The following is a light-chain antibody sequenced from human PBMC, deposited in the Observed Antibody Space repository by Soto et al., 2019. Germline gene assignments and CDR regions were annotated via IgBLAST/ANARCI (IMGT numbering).Light chain of an antibody. V-gene: IGKV1-17*01. Sequence: GDRVTITFRASQGIRTDLGWYQQTPGKAPKLLISGASRLQSGVPSRFSGSGSGTVFTLTISSLQPEDFATYYCQQYNSYSPWTFGQGTKVDIK. CDR3: QQYNSYSPWT. CDR1: QGIRTD. J-gene: IGKJ1*01. CDR2: GAS.